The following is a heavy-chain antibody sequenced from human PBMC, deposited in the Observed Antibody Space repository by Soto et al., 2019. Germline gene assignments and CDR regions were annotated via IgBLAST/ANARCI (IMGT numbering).Heavy chain of an antibody. CDR1: GGSFSGYY. D-gene: IGHD3-22*01. Sequence: SETLSLTCAVYGGSFSGYYWSWIRQPPGKGLEWIGEINHSGVTNYNPSLKSRVTISVDTSKNQFSLKLSSVTAADTAVYYCARLIVRGYYSDYWGQGTQVTVSS. CDR3: ARLIVRGYYSDY. J-gene: IGHJ4*02. CDR2: INHSGVT. V-gene: IGHV4-34*01.